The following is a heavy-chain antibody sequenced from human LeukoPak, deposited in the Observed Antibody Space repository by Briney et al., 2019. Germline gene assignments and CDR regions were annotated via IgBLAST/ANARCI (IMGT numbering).Heavy chain of an antibody. J-gene: IGHJ5*02. CDR3: ARDLGYGDYVGWFGP. V-gene: IGHV4-59*01. D-gene: IGHD4-17*01. CDR2: IYHSGST. Sequence: SETLSLTCTVSGGSISSYYWSWIRQPPGKGLEWIGYIYHSGSTNHNPSLKSRVTISVDTSKNQFSLKLNSVTAADTAVYYCARDLGYGDYVGWFGPWGQGTLVTVSS. CDR1: GGSISSYY.